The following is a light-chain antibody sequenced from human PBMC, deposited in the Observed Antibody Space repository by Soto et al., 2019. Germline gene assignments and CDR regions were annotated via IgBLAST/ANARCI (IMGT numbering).Light chain of an antibody. Sequence: DIQMTQSPSTLPASVGDRVTVTCRASQTISSWLAWYQQKPGKAPNLLMYGASYLKSGVPTRFSGSGSGTDFTLTISSLQPEDFAIYYCQQTYTTPEITFGQGTRLEIK. V-gene: IGKV1-39*01. J-gene: IGKJ5*01. CDR2: GAS. CDR3: QQTYTTPEIT. CDR1: QTISSW.